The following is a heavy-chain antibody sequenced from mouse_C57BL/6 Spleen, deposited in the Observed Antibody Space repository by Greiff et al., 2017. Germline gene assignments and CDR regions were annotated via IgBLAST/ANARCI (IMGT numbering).Heavy chain of an antibody. CDR1: GYTFTDYN. V-gene: IGHV1-18*01. D-gene: IGHD1-1*01. Sequence: VQLKQSGPELVKPGASVKLPCKASGYTFTDYNMDWVKQSHGKSLEWIGDINPNNGGTIYNQKFKGKATLTVDKSSSTAYMELRSLTSEDTAVYYCARDYYRSLDYWGQGTTLTVSS. J-gene: IGHJ2*01. CDR2: INPNNGGT. CDR3: ARDYYRSLDY.